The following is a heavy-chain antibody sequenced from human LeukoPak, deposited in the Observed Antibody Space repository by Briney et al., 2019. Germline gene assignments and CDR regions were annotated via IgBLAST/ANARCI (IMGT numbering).Heavy chain of an antibody. CDR3: ATRPQYSSSWYYFGY. J-gene: IGHJ4*02. Sequence: GESLKISCKGSGYSFTTYWIGWVRQMPGKGLEWVAVIYPDDSDIRYSPSFQGQVTISADKSISTAYLQWSSLKASDTAMYYCATRPQYSSSWYYFGYWGQGTLVTVSS. CDR2: IYPDDSDI. V-gene: IGHV5-51*01. D-gene: IGHD6-13*01. CDR1: GYSFTTYW.